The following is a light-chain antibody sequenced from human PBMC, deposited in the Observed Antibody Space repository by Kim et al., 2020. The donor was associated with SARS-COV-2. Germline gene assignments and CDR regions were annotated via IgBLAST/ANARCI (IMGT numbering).Light chain of an antibody. CDR3: QQTFSTQYS. V-gene: IGKV1-39*01. CDR1: QSVSIN. J-gene: IGKJ2*03. Sequence: SASVGDRVTITCRATQSVSINLNWYQQRPGKAPRILIYGASTLQSGVPSRFSGSGSGTGFTITISSLQPEDFAIYYCQQTFSTQYSFGQGTKLEI. CDR2: GAS.